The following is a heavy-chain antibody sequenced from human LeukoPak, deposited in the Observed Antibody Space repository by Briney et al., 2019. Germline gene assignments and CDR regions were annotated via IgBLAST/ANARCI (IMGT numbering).Heavy chain of an antibody. D-gene: IGHD1/OR15-1a*01. J-gene: IGHJ4*02. Sequence: ASVKVSCKASGYTFTGYYMHWVRQAPGQGIEWMGWINPNSGGTNYAQKFQGRVTMTRDTSISTAYMELSRLRSDDTAVYYCARVSRYNWNNRYFDYWGQGTLVTVSS. V-gene: IGHV1-2*02. CDR1: GYTFTGYY. CDR3: ARVSRYNWNNRYFDY. CDR2: INPNSGGT.